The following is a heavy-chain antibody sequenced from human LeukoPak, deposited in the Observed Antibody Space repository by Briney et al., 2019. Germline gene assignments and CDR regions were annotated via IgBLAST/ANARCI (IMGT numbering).Heavy chain of an antibody. CDR2: IYYSGST. J-gene: IGHJ6*02. CDR3: ARDREFYCSGGSCYSNRDYYGMDV. Sequence: SETLSLTCTVSGGSISSGGYYWSWIRQHPGKGLEWIGYIYYSGSTYYNPSLKSRVTISVDTSKNQFSLKLSSVTAADTAVYYCARDREFYCSGGSCYSNRDYYGMDVWGQGTTVTVSS. D-gene: IGHD2-15*01. V-gene: IGHV4-31*03. CDR1: GGSISSGGYY.